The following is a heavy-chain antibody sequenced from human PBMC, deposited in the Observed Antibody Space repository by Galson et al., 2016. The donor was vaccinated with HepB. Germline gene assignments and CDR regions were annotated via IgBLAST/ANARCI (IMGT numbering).Heavy chain of an antibody. D-gene: IGHD2-2*01. Sequence: SETLSLTCTVSGDSISNYYCSWIRQPPGKALEWIGYSYYSGSTDYNSSLKSRVTISVDTSKNQFSLKLSSVTTADTAVYYCARLTSDYQWYFDLWGRGSLVTVSS. CDR1: GDSISNYY. J-gene: IGHJ2*01. CDR2: SYYSGST. V-gene: IGHV4-59*08. CDR3: ARLTSDYQWYFDL.